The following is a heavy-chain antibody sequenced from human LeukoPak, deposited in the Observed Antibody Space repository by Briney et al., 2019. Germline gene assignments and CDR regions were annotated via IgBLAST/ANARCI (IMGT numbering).Heavy chain of an antibody. J-gene: IGHJ4*02. V-gene: IGHV3-7*01. D-gene: IGHD3-10*01. CDR1: GFTFSSYA. CDR2: IKQDGSEK. CDR3: ATSRGFDY. Sequence: GGSLRLSCAASGFTFSSYAMSWVRQAPGKGLEWVANIKQDGSEKYYVDSVKGRFTISRDNAKNSLYLQMNSLRAEDTAVYYCATSRGFDYWGQGTLVTVSS.